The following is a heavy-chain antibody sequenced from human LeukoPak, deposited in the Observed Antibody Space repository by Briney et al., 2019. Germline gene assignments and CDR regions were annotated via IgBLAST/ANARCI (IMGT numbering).Heavy chain of an antibody. Sequence: PSETLSLTCAVYGGSFSGYYWSWIRQPPGKGLEWIGEINHSGSTNYNPSLKSRVTISVDTSKNQFSLKLSSVTAADTAVYYCARAYCSGDSCPSKVLFYWGQGTLVTVSS. CDR3: ARAYCSGDSCPSKVLFY. CDR1: GGSFSGYY. CDR2: INHSGST. J-gene: IGHJ4*02. V-gene: IGHV4-34*01. D-gene: IGHD2-15*01.